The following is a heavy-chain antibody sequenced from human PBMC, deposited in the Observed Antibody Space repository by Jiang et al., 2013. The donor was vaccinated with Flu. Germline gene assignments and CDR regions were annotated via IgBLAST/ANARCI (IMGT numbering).Heavy chain of an antibody. Sequence: VQLLESGGGLVQPGGSLRLSCAASGFTFSSYAMSWVRQAPGKGLEWVSAISGSGGSTYYADSVKGRFTISRDNSKNTLYLQMNSLRAEDTAVYYCAKFADSSGYIGGESDYWGQGTLVTVSS. CDR3: AKFADSSGYIGGESDY. D-gene: IGHD3-22*01. V-gene: IGHV3-23*01. CDR2: ISGSGGST. CDR1: GFTFSSYA. J-gene: IGHJ4*02.